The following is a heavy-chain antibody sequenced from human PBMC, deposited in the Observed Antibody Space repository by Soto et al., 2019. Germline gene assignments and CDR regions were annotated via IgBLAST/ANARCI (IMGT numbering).Heavy chain of an antibody. CDR1: GFTFSSYG. D-gene: IGHD4-17*01. J-gene: IGHJ4*02. V-gene: IGHV3-30*18. Sequence: QVHLVESGGGVVQPGRSQRLSCAASGFTFSSYGMQWVRQAPGKGLEWVAFISYDATNKYYADSVRGRFTISRDNSKNTLNLQLNSLRVEDTALYYCVKDKMDYGLFDSWGQGTLVTVSS. CDR3: VKDKMDYGLFDS. CDR2: ISYDATNK.